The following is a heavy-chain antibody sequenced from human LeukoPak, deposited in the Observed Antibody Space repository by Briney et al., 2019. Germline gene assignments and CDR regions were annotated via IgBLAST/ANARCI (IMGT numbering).Heavy chain of an antibody. CDR3: ARGGYYYDSSGPYYFDY. V-gene: IGHV4-30-4*01. CDR1: GVSISSGDYY. J-gene: IGHJ4*02. D-gene: IGHD3-22*01. Sequence: SETLSLTCTVSGVSISSGDYYWSWIRQPPGKGLEWIGYIYYSGSTYYNPSLKSRVSISVDTSKNQFSLKLSSVTAADTAVYYCARGGYYYDSSGPYYFDYWGQGTLVTVSS. CDR2: IYYSGST.